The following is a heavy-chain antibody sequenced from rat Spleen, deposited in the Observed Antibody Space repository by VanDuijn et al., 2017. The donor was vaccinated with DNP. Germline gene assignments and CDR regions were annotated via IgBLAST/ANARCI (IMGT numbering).Heavy chain of an antibody. CDR3: ATPSHTG. J-gene: IGHJ2*01. CDR2: IIYDGSST. CDR1: GFTFSDYA. V-gene: IGHV5-7*01. Sequence: EVELVESGGGLVQPGRSLKLSCAASGFTFSDYAMAWVRQSPKKGLEWVATIIYDGSSTYYRDSVKGRFTISRDNAKSTLYLQMDSLRSEDTATYYCATPSHTGWGQGVMVTVSS. D-gene: IGHD1-9*01.